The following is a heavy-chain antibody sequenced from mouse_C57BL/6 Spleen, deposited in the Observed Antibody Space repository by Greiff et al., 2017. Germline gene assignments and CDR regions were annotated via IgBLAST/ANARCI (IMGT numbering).Heavy chain of an antibody. CDR2: INPSNGGT. J-gene: IGHJ3*01. D-gene: IGHD1-1*02. CDR3: SRMWYAAWFAY. Sequence: VKLQQPGTELVKPGASVKLSCKASGYTFTSYWMHWVKQRPGKGLEWIGNINPSNGGTNYNEKFKSKATLTVDKSSSTAYMQLSSLTSADSSVYYCSRMWYAAWFAYWGQGTLVTVSA. CDR1: GYTFTSYW. V-gene: IGHV1-53*01.